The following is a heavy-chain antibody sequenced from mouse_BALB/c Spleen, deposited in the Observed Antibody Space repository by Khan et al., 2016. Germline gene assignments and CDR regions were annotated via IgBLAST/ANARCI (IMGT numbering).Heavy chain of an antibody. J-gene: IGHJ2*01. D-gene: IGHD2-1*01. V-gene: IGHV14-3*02. CDR1: GFNIKDTY. CDR2: IDPANGNT. Sequence: VQLQQSGAELVKPGASVKLSCTASGFNIKDTYIHWVKQRPEQGLEWIGRIDPANGNTKYDPKFQGKATITTDISSNTAYLQLSSLTSEDTAVYYGAMDYGNHYFDYWGQGTTLTVSS. CDR3: AMDYGNHYFDY.